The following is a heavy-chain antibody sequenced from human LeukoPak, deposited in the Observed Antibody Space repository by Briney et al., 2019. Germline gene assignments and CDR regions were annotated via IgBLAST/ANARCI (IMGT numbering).Heavy chain of an antibody. CDR1: GYTLTELS. CDR2: FDPEDGET. V-gene: IGHV1-24*01. Sequence: ASVKVSCKVSGYTLTELSMHWVRQAPGKGLEWMGGFDPEDGETIYAQKFQGRVTMTEDTSTDTAYMELSSLRSEDTAVYYCATDSGDYGDYVRSGEKRYYYYGMDVWGQGTTVTVSS. J-gene: IGHJ6*02. CDR3: ATDSGDYGDYVRSGEKRYYYYGMDV. D-gene: IGHD4-17*01.